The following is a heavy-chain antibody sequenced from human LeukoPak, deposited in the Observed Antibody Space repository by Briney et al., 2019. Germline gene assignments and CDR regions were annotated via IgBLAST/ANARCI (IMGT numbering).Heavy chain of an antibody. D-gene: IGHD1-1*01. Sequence: SETLSLTCTDSGGSIRSYYWSWIRQPPGKGLEWIGYIYYSGSTNYNPSLKGRVTISVDTSKNQFSLKLSSVTAADTAVYYCARLGTYSFAFDYWGQGTLVTVSS. CDR1: GGSIRSYY. J-gene: IGHJ4*02. V-gene: IGHV4-59*08. CDR3: ARLGTYSFAFDY. CDR2: IYYSGST.